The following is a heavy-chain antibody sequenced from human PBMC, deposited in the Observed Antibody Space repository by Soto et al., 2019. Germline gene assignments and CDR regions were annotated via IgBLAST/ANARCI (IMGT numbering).Heavy chain of an antibody. D-gene: IGHD3-16*01. V-gene: IGHV3-33*01. CDR1: GFTFSSYG. CDR3: ARDPHMSTFGGAQDY. CDR2: IWYDGSNK. Sequence: QVQLVESGGGVVQPGRSLRLSCAASGFTFSSYGMHWVRQAPGKGLEWVAVIWYDGSNKYYADSVKGRFTISRDNSKNTLYLQMHSLRAEDTAVYYCARDPHMSTFGGAQDYWGQGTLVTVSS. J-gene: IGHJ4*02.